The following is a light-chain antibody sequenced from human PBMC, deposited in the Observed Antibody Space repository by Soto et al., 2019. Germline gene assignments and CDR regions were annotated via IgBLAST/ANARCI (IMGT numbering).Light chain of an antibody. J-gene: IGKJ5*01. Sequence: EVVLTQSPGTLSLSPGERASLSCRASQSVTTYLAWYQQKPGQAPRLLIYGASTRATGIPAKFSGSGSGTDFTLTISSLEPEDSAVYYCQQRSNSPPWITFGQGTRLEIK. CDR1: QSVTTY. CDR2: GAS. CDR3: QQRSNSPPWIT. V-gene: IGKV3-11*01.